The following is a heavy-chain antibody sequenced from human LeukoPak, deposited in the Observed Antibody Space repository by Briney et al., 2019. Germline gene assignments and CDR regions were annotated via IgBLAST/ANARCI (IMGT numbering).Heavy chain of an antibody. CDR2: ISYGGSSE. V-gene: IGHV3-30*18. Sequence: GGSLRLSCAASGFTFSTYAMHWVRQAPGKGLEWVAVISYGGSSENYADSVKGRFTVSRDNSKNTLYLQMISLRAEDTAVYYCAKDGDYWSKYYYYYMDVWGKGTTVTVSS. D-gene: IGHD4-17*01. CDR1: GFTFSTYA. J-gene: IGHJ6*03. CDR3: AKDGDYWSKYYYYYMDV.